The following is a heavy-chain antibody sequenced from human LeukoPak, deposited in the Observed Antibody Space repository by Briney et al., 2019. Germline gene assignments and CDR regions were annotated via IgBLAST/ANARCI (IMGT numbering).Heavy chain of an antibody. CDR2: IYPGDSDT. Sequence: GESLQISCQGSGYSFTSYWIGWVRQTPRKGLEWMGIIYPGDSDTRYSPSFQGQVTISADKSISTAYLQWSSLKASDTAMYYCATIESGSPLDYWGQGTLVTVSS. CDR3: ATIESGSPLDY. V-gene: IGHV5-51*01. D-gene: IGHD3-22*01. CDR1: GYSFTSYW. J-gene: IGHJ4*02.